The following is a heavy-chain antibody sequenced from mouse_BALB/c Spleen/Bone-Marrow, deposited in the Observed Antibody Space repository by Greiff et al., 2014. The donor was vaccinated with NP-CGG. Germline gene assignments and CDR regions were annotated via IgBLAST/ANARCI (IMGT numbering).Heavy chain of an antibody. CDR2: IYYSGTI. V-gene: IGHV3-5*02. J-gene: IGHJ2*01. CDR3: ARYGNYFDY. CDR1: GISNTTGNYR. Sequence: EVQLQQSGPGLVKPSQTVSLTCTVTGISNTTGNYRWSWIRQFPGNKLEWIGYIYYSGTITYNPSLTSRTTITRDTSKNQFFLEMNSLTAEDTATYYCARYGNYFDYWGQGTTLTVSS. D-gene: IGHD2-1*01.